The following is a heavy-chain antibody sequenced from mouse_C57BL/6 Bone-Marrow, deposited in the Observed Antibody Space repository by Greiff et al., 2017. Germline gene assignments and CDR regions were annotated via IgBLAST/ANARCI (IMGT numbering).Heavy chain of an antibody. D-gene: IGHD1-1*01. J-gene: IGHJ1*03. CDR2: ISYSGST. CDR1: GYSITSDY. CDR3: ARYTPHYYGSSYGYFDV. V-gene: IGHV3-8*01. Sequence: ESGPGLAKPSQTLSLTCSVTGYSITSDYWNWIRKFPGNKLEYMGYISYSGSTYYNPSLKSRISITRDTSKNQYYLQLNSVTTEDTATYYCARYTPHYYGSSYGYFDVWGTGTTVTVSS.